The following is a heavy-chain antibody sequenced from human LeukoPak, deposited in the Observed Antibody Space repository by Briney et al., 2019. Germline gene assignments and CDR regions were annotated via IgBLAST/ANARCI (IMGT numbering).Heavy chain of an antibody. V-gene: IGHV1-8*03. Sequence: ASVKVSCKASGYTFTSYDINWVRQATGQGLEWMGWMNPNSGNTGYAQKFLGRVTITRNTSISTAYMELSSLRSEDTAVYYCARGRRNSSGWFKKYYFDYWGQGTLVTVSS. J-gene: IGHJ4*02. D-gene: IGHD3-22*01. CDR1: GYTFTSYD. CDR2: MNPNSGNT. CDR3: ARGRRNSSGWFKKYYFDY.